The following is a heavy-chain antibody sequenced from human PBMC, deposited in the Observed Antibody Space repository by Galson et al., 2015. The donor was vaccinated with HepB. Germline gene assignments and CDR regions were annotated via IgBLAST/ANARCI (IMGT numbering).Heavy chain of an antibody. Sequence: SVKVSCKASGYTFTSYYMHWVRQAPGQGLEWMGIINPSGGSTSYAQKFQGRVTVTRDTSTSTVYMELSSLRSEDTAVYYCARCSGSTGWFDPWGQGTLVTVSS. D-gene: IGHD1-26*01. CDR2: INPSGGST. CDR3: ARCSGSTGWFDP. V-gene: IGHV1-46*03. CDR1: GYTFTSYY. J-gene: IGHJ5*02.